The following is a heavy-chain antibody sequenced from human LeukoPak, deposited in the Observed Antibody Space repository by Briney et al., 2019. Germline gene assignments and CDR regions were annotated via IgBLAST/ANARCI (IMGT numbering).Heavy chain of an antibody. V-gene: IGHV3-74*01. CDR3: AKLSLRGGGYFDY. CDR1: VFTFIIYL. J-gene: IGHJ4*02. Sequence: VGSLRHSFVSSVFTFIIYLRHSVCQAPGRGVWWVSRINSVGGSRNYACSVKGRVTISTDNPKNTLCLHTNRLRAEGTPVYYCAKLSLRGGGYFDYWGQGTLVTVSS. CDR2: INSVGGSR. D-gene: IGHD2/OR15-2a*01.